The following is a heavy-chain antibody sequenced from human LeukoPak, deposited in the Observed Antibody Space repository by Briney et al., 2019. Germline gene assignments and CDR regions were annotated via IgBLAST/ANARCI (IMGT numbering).Heavy chain of an antibody. Sequence: SETLSLTCTVSGGSISSYYWSWIRQPAGKGLEWIGRIYTSGSTNYNPSLKSRVTMSVDTSKNQFSLKLGSVTAADTAVYYCATSVAGKYYYYYYMDVWGKGTTVTVSS. CDR3: ATSVAGKYYYYYYMDV. D-gene: IGHD6-19*01. V-gene: IGHV4-4*07. CDR1: GGSISSYY. CDR2: IYTSGST. J-gene: IGHJ6*03.